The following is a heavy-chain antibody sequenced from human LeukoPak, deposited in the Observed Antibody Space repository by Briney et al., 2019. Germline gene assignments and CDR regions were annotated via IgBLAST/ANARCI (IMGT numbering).Heavy chain of an antibody. V-gene: IGHV3-21*01. D-gene: IGHD6-19*01. CDR1: GFTFSSYS. Sequence: KPGGSLRLSCAASGFTFSSYSMNWVRQAPGKGLEWVSSISSSSSYKYYADSVKGRFTISRDNAKNSLYLQMNSLRAEDTAVYYCAAVQTQWLLDYWGQGTLVTVSS. CDR3: AAVQTQWLLDY. CDR2: ISSSSSYK. J-gene: IGHJ4*02.